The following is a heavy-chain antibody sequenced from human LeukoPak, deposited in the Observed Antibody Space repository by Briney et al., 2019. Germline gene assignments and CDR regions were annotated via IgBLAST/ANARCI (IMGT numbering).Heavy chain of an antibody. CDR1: RDSVSSNSAA. J-gene: IGHJ4*02. Sequence: SQTLSLTCAISRDSVSSNSAAWNWMKQSPSRGLEWLGRTYYRSKWYNDYAVSVKSRITTNPDTSKNQFSLQLNSVTPEDTAVYYCARSIVATMGTLDFDYWGQGTLVTVSS. CDR3: ARSIVATMGTLDFDY. CDR2: TYYRSKWYN. D-gene: IGHD5-12*01. V-gene: IGHV6-1*01.